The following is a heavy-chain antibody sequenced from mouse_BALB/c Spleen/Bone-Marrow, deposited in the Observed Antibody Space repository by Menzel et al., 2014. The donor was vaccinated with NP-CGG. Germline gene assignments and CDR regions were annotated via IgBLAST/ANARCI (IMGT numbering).Heavy chain of an antibody. D-gene: IGHD1-1*01. CDR2: IYPGDDDT. Sequence: VQLQQSGAELVRPGSSVKISCKASGYAFSRSWMNWVKQRPGQGLEWIGQIYPGDDDTNYSGKFKGRATLTADKSSGTAYMQLSSLTSEDSAVYFCAGSTPLAYWGQGTLDTVSA. V-gene: IGHV1-80*01. J-gene: IGHJ3*01. CDR3: AGSTPLAY. CDR1: GYAFSRSW.